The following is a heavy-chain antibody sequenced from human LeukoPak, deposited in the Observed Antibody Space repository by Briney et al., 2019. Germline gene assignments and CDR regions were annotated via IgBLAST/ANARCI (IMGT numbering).Heavy chain of an antibody. CDR3: AKSSRDYVWGSYREDY. D-gene: IGHD3-16*02. V-gene: IGHV1-46*01. Sequence: ASVKVSCKASGYTFTSNYIHWVRQAPGQGLEWMGMIYPRDGSTSYAQKFQGRVTVTRDTSTSTVHMELSGLRSEDTAVYYCAKSSRDYVWGSYREDYWGQGTLVTVSS. CDR1: GYTFTSNY. J-gene: IGHJ4*02. CDR2: IYPRDGST.